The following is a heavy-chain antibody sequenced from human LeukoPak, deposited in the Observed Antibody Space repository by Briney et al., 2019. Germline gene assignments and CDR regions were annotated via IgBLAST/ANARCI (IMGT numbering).Heavy chain of an antibody. V-gene: IGHV1-2*02. J-gene: IGHJ3*02. CDR2: INPNSGGT. CDR3: ARVRDGSPDAFDI. CDR1: GYTFTGYY. Sequence: GASVKVSCKASGYTFTGYYMHWVRQAPGQGLEWMGWINPNSGGTNYAQKFQGRVTLTRDTSISTAFMELSRLRSDDTAVYYCARVRDGSPDAFDIWGQGTMVTVSS. D-gene: IGHD5-24*01.